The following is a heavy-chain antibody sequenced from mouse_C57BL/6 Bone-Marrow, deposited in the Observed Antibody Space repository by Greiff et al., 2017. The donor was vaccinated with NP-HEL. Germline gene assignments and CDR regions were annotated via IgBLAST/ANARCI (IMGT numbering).Heavy chain of an antibody. V-gene: IGHV1-50*01. CDR3: ARTIDLLCHEDWYFDV. CDR2: IDPSDSYT. D-gene: IGHD2-1*01. J-gene: IGHJ1*03. CDR1: GYTFTSYW. Sequence: VQLQQPGAELVKPGASVKLSCKASGYTFTSYWMQWVKQRPGQGLEWIGEIDPSDSYTNYNQKFKGKATLTVDTSSSTAYMQLSSLTSEDSAVYYCARTIDLLCHEDWYFDVWGTGTTVTVSS.